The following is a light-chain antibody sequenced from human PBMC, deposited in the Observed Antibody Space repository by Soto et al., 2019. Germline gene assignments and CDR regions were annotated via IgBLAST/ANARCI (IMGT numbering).Light chain of an antibody. J-gene: IGKJ2*01. CDR1: QSVSSSH. CDR2: GAS. V-gene: IGKV3-20*01. Sequence: EIVLTQSPGTLSLSPGERATLSCRASQSVSSSHLAWYQQKPGQAPRLLIYGASSRATGIPDRFGGSGSGTDFTLTISRLEPEDFAVYYCQQYGNSRYTFGQGTKLEIK. CDR3: QQYGNSRYT.